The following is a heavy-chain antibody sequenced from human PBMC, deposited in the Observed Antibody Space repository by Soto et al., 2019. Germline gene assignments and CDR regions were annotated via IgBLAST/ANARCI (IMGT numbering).Heavy chain of an antibody. D-gene: IGHD6-13*01. CDR1: GFTVSSNY. J-gene: IGHJ3*02. CDR2: IYSGGST. Sequence: EVQLVESGGGLVQPGGSLRLSCAASGFTVSSNYMSWVRQAPGKGLEWVSVIYSGGSTYYADSVKGRFTISRDNSKNTLYLQMNSLRAEDTAVYYCARGLGRLAGSSSWYVPKDAFDIWGQGTMVTVSS. V-gene: IGHV3-66*01. CDR3: ARGLGRLAGSSSWYVPKDAFDI.